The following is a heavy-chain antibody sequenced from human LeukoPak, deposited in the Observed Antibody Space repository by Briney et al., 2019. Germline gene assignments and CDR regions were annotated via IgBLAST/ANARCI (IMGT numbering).Heavy chain of an antibody. CDR3: AKDQDIGGFWSGYSAFDI. Sequence: PGGSLRLSCAASGFTFSSYVISWVRQAPGKGLEWVSAISGSGGSTYYADSVKGRFTISRDNSKNTVYLQMNSLRAEDTAVYYCAKDQDIGGFWSGYSAFDIWGQGTMVTVSS. V-gene: IGHV3-23*01. D-gene: IGHD3-3*01. CDR2: ISGSGGST. J-gene: IGHJ3*02. CDR1: GFTFSSYV.